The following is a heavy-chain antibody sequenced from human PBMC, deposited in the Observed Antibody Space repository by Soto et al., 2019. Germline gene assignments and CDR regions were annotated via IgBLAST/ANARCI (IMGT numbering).Heavy chain of an antibody. D-gene: IGHD3-22*01. V-gene: IGHV5-10-1*01. CDR2: IDPSDSQT. J-gene: IGHJ4*02. CDR3: ARQIYDSDSGPNFQYYFDS. CDR1: GYSFTSYW. Sequence: GESLKISWKGSGYSFTSYWITWVRQMPGKGLEWMGRIDPSDSQTYYSPSFRGHVTISAAKSITTVFLQWSSLRASDTAMYYCARQIYDSDSGPNFQYYFDSWGQGTLVTVSS.